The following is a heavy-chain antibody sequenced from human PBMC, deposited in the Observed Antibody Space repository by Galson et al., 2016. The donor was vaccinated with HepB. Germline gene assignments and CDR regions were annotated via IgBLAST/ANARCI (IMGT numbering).Heavy chain of an antibody. D-gene: IGHD6-19*01. CDR3: AKHPRSGWSMFTPARYNRFDR. Sequence: SLRLSCAASGFTFSNYDMSWVRQAPDMGLEWVAGISGSGTTTDYADSVKGRFTISRDDSKNTLFLQMNSLRGEDTAVFFCAKHPRSGWSMFTPARYNRFDRWGRGTLVTVSS. CDR2: ISGSGTTT. CDR1: GFTFSNYD. V-gene: IGHV3-23*01. J-gene: IGHJ5*02.